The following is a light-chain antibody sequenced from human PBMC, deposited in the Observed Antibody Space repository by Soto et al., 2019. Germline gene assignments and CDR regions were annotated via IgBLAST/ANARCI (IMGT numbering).Light chain of an antibody. Sequence: SLSPGERATLSCRTSQSASSRYLAWYQRKPGQAPRLLIYGASTRATGIPNRFSGSGSGTDFTLTISRLEPEDFAVYYCQQYGTSFWTFGQGTKVDIK. CDR1: QSASSRY. CDR2: GAS. J-gene: IGKJ1*01. V-gene: IGKV3-20*01. CDR3: QQYGTSFWT.